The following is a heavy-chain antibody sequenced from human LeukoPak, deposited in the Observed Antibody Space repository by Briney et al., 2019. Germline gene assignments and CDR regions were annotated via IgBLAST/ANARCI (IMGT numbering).Heavy chain of an antibody. CDR2: IYYNGST. J-gene: IGHJ4*02. Sequence: SETLSLTCTVSGGSISSYSWSWIRQPPGKGLEWIGYIYYNGSTNYNPSLKSRVIISVDTSKNQFSLKLSSVTAADTAVYYCARVRLGYCSGGSCQYYFDYWGQGTLVTVSS. CDR3: ARVRLGYCSGGSCQYYFDY. D-gene: IGHD2-15*01. CDR1: GGSISSYS. V-gene: IGHV4-59*01.